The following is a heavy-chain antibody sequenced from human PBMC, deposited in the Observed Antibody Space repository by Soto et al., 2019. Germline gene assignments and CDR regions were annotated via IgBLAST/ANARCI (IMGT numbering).Heavy chain of an antibody. V-gene: IGHV4-39*07. J-gene: IGHJ6*03. Sequence: SETLSLTCSVSGVSISSSSYYWSWIRQPPGKGLEWIGEINHSGSTNYNPSLKSRVTISVDTSKNQFSLKLSSVTAADTAVYYCARAGIAARSHYYYMDVWGKGTTVTVSS. CDR3: ARAGIAARSHYYYMDV. CDR2: INHSGST. CDR1: GVSISSSSYY. D-gene: IGHD6-13*01.